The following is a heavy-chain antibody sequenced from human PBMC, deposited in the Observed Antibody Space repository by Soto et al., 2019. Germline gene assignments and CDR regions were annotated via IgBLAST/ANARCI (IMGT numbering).Heavy chain of an antibody. CDR2: VSKSDYT. V-gene: IGHV3-21*04. D-gene: IGHD2-15*01. Sequence: GGSLRLSCEVSGFTFTNYGINWVRQAPGKGLEWVSSVSKSDYTYFSDSVKGRFTISRDNAKKSVSLQMNNLRAEDTAVYYCAREDSLIIPAVADFWGQGTLVTVSS. J-gene: IGHJ4*02. CDR1: GFTFTNYG. CDR3: AREDSLIIPAVADF.